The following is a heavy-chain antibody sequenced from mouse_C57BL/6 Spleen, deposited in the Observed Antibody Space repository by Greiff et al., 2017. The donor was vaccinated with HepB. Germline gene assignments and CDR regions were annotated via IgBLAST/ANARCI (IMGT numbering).Heavy chain of an antibody. J-gene: IGHJ1*03. D-gene: IGHD2-5*01. CDR2: ISSGGDYI. Sequence: EVMLVESGEGLVKPGGSLKLSCAASGFTFSSYAMSWVRQTPEKRLEWVAYISSGGDYIYYADTVKGRFTISRDNARNTLYLQMSSLKSEDTAMYYCTREGIYSNYIFDVWGTGTTVTVSS. V-gene: IGHV5-9-1*02. CDR3: TREGIYSNYIFDV. CDR1: GFTFSSYA.